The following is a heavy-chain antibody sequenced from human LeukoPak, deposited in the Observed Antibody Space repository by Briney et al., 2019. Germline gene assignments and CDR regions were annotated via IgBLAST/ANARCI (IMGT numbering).Heavy chain of an antibody. CDR1: GGSVSDYF. V-gene: IGHV4-59*08. CDR3: ARHNQVTVTTSSYTYPMDV. Sequence: SETLSLTCTVSGGSVSDYFWSWIRQPPGKGLGWVAYIRSTGSTNYNPPLKSRLMISLDTSKSQVSLKLSSVTAADTAVYYCARHNQVTVTTSSYTYPMDVWGQGTTVSVPS. CDR2: IRSTGST. D-gene: IGHD4-17*01. J-gene: IGHJ6*02.